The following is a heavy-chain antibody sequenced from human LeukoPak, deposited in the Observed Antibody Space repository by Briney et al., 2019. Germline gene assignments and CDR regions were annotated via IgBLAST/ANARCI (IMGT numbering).Heavy chain of an antibody. CDR3: ARDPLGYCSSTSCYVGWFDP. J-gene: IGHJ5*02. V-gene: IGHV1-3*01. CDR1: GYTFTSYA. D-gene: IGHD2-2*01. Sequence: ASVKVSCKASGYTFTSYAMHWVRQAPGQRLEWMGWINAGNGNTKYSQKFQGRVTITRDTSASTAYMELSSLRSEDTAVYYCARDPLGYCSSTSCYVGWFDPWGQGTLVTVSS. CDR2: INAGNGNT.